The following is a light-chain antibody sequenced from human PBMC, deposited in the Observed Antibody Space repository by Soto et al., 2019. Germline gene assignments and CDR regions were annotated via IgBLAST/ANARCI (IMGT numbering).Light chain of an antibody. J-gene: IGKJ4*01. Sequence: EIVMTQSPATLSVSPGERVTLSCRASQSFSINLAWYQQKPGQAPRLLIYGVSTRATGIPARFSGSGSGTEFTLTISSLQSEDFAVYYCQQYNDWPLTFGGGTKVEIK. V-gene: IGKV3D-15*01. CDR3: QQYNDWPLT. CDR1: QSFSIN. CDR2: GVS.